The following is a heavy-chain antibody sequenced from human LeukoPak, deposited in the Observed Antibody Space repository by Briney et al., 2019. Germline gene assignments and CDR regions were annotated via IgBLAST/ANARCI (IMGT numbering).Heavy chain of an antibody. V-gene: IGHV1-69*13. Sequence: PVKVSCKASGGTFSRYAISWVRQAPGHGLEWMGGFIPIFGTANYAQKFQGRVTITADESTSTAYMELSSLRSEDTAVYYCASLHIVGVMDPHYYYYMDVWGKGTTVTISS. J-gene: IGHJ6*03. CDR2: FIPIFGTA. D-gene: IGHD1-26*01. CDR3: ASLHIVGVMDPHYYYYMDV. CDR1: GGTFSRYA.